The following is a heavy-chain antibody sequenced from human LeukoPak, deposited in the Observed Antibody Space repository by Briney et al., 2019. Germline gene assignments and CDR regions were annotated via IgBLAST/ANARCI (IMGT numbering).Heavy chain of an antibody. CDR2: INHSGST. Sequence: SETLSLTCAVYGGSFSGYYWSWIRQPPGKGLEWIGEINHSGSTNYNPSLKSRVTISVDTSKNQFSPKLSSVTAADTAVYYCARQPISGSYWGYFDYWGQGTLVTVSS. V-gene: IGHV4-34*01. J-gene: IGHJ4*02. D-gene: IGHD1-26*01. CDR1: GGSFSGYY. CDR3: ARQPISGSYWGYFDY.